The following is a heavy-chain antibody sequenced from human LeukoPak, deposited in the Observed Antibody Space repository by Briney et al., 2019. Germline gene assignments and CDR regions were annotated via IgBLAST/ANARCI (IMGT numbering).Heavy chain of an antibody. Sequence: GGSLRLSCAASEFIFGTYLMTWVRQAPGKGLEWVANIKQDGREKYYADSVRGRFTISRDDGKKSLYLQMDSLRVDDTAVYYCAGERPSSSWYDFWGQGTLVTVSS. CDR2: IKQDGREK. CDR1: EFIFGTYL. CDR3: AGERPSSSWYDF. V-gene: IGHV3-7*01. J-gene: IGHJ5*01. D-gene: IGHD6-13*01.